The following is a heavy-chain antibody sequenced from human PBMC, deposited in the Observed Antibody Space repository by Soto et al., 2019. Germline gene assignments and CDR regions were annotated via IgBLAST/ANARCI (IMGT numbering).Heavy chain of an antibody. V-gene: IGHV4-59*01. D-gene: IGHD3-10*01. CDR1: GGSISSYY. J-gene: IGHJ6*02. Sequence: SETLSLTCTVSGGSISSYYWSWIRQPPGKGLEWIGYIYYSGSTNYNPSLKSRVTISVDTSKNQFSLKLSSVTAADTAVYYCARGATYYYGSGSYWVWGQGTTVTVSS. CDR2: IYYSGST. CDR3: ARGATYYYGSGSYWV.